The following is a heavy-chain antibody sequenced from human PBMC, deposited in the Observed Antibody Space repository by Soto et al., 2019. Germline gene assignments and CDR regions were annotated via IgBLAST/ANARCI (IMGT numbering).Heavy chain of an antibody. CDR2: ISSSGSTI. Sequence: QVQLVESGGGLVKPGGSLRLSCAASGFTFSDYYMSWIRQAPGKGLEWVSYISSSGSTIYYADSVKGRFTISRDNAKNSLYLQMNSLRAEDTAVYYCARARTPQQLLWFGESIGSSYETDAFDIWGQGTMVTVSS. J-gene: IGHJ3*02. V-gene: IGHV3-11*01. CDR3: ARARTPQQLLWFGESIGSSYETDAFDI. D-gene: IGHD3-10*01. CDR1: GFTFSDYY.